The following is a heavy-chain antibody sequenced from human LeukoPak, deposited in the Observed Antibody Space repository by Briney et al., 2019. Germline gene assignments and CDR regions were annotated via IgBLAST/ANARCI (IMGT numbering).Heavy chain of an antibody. D-gene: IGHD3-22*01. CDR1: RFSFSNYG. V-gene: IGHV3-64D*06. CDR3: VKGWTYYYDSSGYPFDF. CDR2: ISNNGRTT. J-gene: IGHJ4*02. Sequence: GGSLRLSCSATRFSFSNYGMHWVRQALGKGLEYVSAISNNGRTTYYADSVKGRFTISRDNSKKTLYLQMSSLRPEDTAVYYCVKGWTYYYDSSGYPFDFWGQGTLVTVSS.